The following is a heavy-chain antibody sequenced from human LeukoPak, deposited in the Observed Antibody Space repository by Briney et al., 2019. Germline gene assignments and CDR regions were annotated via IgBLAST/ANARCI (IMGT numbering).Heavy chain of an antibody. V-gene: IGHV3-7*01. CDR2: IKQDGTEK. J-gene: IGHJ2*01. CDR3: AREGYWSTNWYKFGSLLRCFDL. Sequence: PGGSLRLSCVGSGFTFSTYWMSWVRQAPGKGLEWVANIKQDGTEKYYVDSVKGRFTISRDNAKNSLYLQMNSLRAEDTAVYYCAREGYWSTNWYKFGSLLRCFDLWGRGTLVTVSS. CDR1: GFTFSTYW. D-gene: IGHD6-13*01.